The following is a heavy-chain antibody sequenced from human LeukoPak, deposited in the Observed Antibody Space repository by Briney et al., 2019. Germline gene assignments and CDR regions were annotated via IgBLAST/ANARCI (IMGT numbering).Heavy chain of an antibody. CDR2: INPNSGGT. J-gene: IGHJ4*02. CDR3: ARPRQSRDGYRN. Sequence: ASVKVSCKASGYTFTGYYMHWVRQAPGQGLEWMGWINPNSGGTNYAQKFQGRVTMTRDMSISTAYMELSRLRSDDTAVYYCARPRQSRDGYRNWGQGTLVTVSS. D-gene: IGHD5-24*01. CDR1: GYTFTGYY. V-gene: IGHV1-2*02.